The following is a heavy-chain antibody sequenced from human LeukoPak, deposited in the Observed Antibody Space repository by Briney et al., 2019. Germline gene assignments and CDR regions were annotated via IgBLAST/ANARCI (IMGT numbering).Heavy chain of an antibody. J-gene: IGHJ6*03. Sequence: GGSLRLSCAASGFTFSNAWMSWVRQAPGKGLEWVGRIKSKTDGGTTDYAAPVKGRFTISGDDSKNTLYLQMNSLKTEDTAVYYCTTGRGRLYDILTAYYMDVWGKGTTVTVSS. CDR2: IKSKTDGGTT. V-gene: IGHV3-15*01. CDR1: GFTFSNAW. CDR3: TTGRGRLYDILTAYYMDV. D-gene: IGHD3-9*01.